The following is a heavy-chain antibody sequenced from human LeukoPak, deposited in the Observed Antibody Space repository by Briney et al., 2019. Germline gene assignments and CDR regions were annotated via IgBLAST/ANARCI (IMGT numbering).Heavy chain of an antibody. D-gene: IGHD3-10*01. Sequence: GGSLRLSCAASGFTFSNYAMSWVRQAPGKGLEWVSTISTSGSNTYYADSVKGRFTISRDNSKSTLYLQMNSLRVDDTAVYYCAKLPYGSVDYWGQGTLVTVSS. CDR1: GFTFSNYA. CDR3: AKLPYGSVDY. CDR2: ISTSGSNT. J-gene: IGHJ4*01. V-gene: IGHV3-23*01.